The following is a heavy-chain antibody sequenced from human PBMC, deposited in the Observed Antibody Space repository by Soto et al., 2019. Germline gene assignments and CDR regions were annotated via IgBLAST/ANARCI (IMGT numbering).Heavy chain of an antibody. V-gene: IGHV5-10-1*01. CDR3: ARRRGYSYDFDY. D-gene: IGHD5-18*01. J-gene: IGHJ4*02. Sequence: GESLKISCNASGYAFTNYWISWVRQKPGQGLEWMGRIDPSDSRTKYSPSLDGHVTISIDKSISAAFLQWSSLRASDTAVYYCARRRGYSYDFDYWGQGTLVTVSS. CDR2: IDPSDSRT. CDR1: GYAFTNYW.